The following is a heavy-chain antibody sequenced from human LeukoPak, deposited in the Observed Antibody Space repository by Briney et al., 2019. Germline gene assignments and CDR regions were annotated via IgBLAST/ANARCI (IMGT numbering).Heavy chain of an antibody. D-gene: IGHD6-13*01. Sequence: GGSLRLSCAASGFTFSTYAVNWVRQAPGKGLEWVSAISGSGGSTYYADSVKGRFTISRDNSKNTLYLQMNSLRAEDTAVYYCAKDPSYSSSWYPRGYGMDVWGQGTTVTVSS. J-gene: IGHJ6*02. CDR3: AKDPSYSSSWYPRGYGMDV. CDR2: ISGSGGST. CDR1: GFTFSTYA. V-gene: IGHV3-23*01.